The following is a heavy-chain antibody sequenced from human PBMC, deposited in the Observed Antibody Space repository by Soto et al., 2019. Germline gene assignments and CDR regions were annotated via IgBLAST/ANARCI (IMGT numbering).Heavy chain of an antibody. CDR1: GGTFSSYA. V-gene: IGHV1-69*13. D-gene: IGHD3-10*01. CDR3: ARDLTPMVLKGWFDP. Sequence: SVKVSCKASGGTFSSYAISWVRQAPGQGLEWMGGIIPIFGTANYAQKFQGRVTITADESTSTAYMELSSLRSEDTAVYYCARDLTPMVLKGWFDPWGQGTLVTVST. CDR2: IIPIFGTA. J-gene: IGHJ5*02.